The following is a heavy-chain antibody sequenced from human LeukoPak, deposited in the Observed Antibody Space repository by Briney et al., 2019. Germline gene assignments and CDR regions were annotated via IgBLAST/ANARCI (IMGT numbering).Heavy chain of an antibody. V-gene: IGHV3-74*01. J-gene: IGHJ4*02. CDR1: GFTFSNFW. CDR3: ARGPGAYCGGDCPDY. D-gene: IGHD2-21*02. CDR2: IYGDGPTT. Sequence: GGSLRLSCAASGFTFSNFWIHWVRQAPGKGLVWVSRIYGDGPTTSYADSVKGRFTISRDNAKNTLYLQMNSLRAEDTAVYYCARGPGAYCGGDCPDYWGQGILVTVSS.